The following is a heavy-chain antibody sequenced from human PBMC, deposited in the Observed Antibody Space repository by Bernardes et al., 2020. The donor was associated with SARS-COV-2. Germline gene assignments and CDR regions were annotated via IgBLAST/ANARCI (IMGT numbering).Heavy chain of an antibody. J-gene: IGHJ4*02. CDR3: ARPYGSSWYYFDY. D-gene: IGHD6-13*01. CDR1: GGSISSSSYY. CDR2: IYYSGST. Sequence: SETLSLTCTVSGGSISSSSYYWGWIRQPPGKGLEWIGSIYYSGSTYYNPSLKSRVTISVDTSKNQFSLKLSSVTAADTAVYYCARPYGSSWYYFDYWGQGTLVTVSS. V-gene: IGHV4-39*01.